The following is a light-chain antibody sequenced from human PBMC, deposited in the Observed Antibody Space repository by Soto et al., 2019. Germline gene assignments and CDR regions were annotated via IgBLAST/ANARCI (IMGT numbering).Light chain of an antibody. V-gene: IGKV3-11*01. CDR3: QQRSNWPPRIT. Sequence: EIVLTQSPATLSLSPGERATLSCRASQSVSSYLAWYQQKPGQAPRLLIYDASTRATGIPARFSGSGSGTDFTLTISSLEPEDFAVYYCQQRSNWPPRITFGQGTRLEI. CDR1: QSVSSY. J-gene: IGKJ5*01. CDR2: DAS.